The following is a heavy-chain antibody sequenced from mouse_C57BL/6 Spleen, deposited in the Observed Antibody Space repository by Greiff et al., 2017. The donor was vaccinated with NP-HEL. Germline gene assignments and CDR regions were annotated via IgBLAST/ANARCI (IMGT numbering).Heavy chain of an antibody. Sequence: VKLMESGAELVRPGASVKLSCKASGYTFTDYYINWVKQRPGQGLEWIARIYPGSGNTYYNEKFKGKATLTAEKSSSTAYMQLSSLTSEDSAVYFCARRTTVVEDAMDYWGQGTSVTVSS. CDR3: ARRTTVVEDAMDY. J-gene: IGHJ4*01. CDR2: IYPGSGNT. D-gene: IGHD1-1*01. CDR1: GYTFTDYY. V-gene: IGHV1-76*01.